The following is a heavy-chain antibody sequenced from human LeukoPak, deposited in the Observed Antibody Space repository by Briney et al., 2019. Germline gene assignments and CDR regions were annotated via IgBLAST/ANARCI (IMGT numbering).Heavy chain of an antibody. Sequence: GGSLRLSCAASGFPFSCYWMQWVRQGPGRGLVWVSRFLSDGSRTTYADSVKGRFTISGDNAKNTLYLQMNSLRAEDTAVYYCARVGDYGSGFDFWGQGTLVTVSS. D-gene: IGHD3-10*01. CDR1: GFPFSCYW. J-gene: IGHJ4*02. V-gene: IGHV3-74*01. CDR2: FLSDGSRT. CDR3: ARVGDYGSGFDF.